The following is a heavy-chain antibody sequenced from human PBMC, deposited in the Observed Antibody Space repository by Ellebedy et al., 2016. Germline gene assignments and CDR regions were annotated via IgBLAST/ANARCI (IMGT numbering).Heavy chain of an antibody. CDR3: ARAGTNGRSVFFDY. J-gene: IGHJ4*02. CDR2: ISSSSTYI. D-gene: IGHD2-8*01. CDR1: GFTFSNYA. Sequence: GESLKISXAASGFTFSNYAMSWVRQAPGKGLEWVSSISSSSTYIYYADSVKGRFTISRDNAKNSLYLQMNSLRAEDTAVYYCARAGTNGRSVFFDYWGQGTLVTVSS. V-gene: IGHV3-21*01.